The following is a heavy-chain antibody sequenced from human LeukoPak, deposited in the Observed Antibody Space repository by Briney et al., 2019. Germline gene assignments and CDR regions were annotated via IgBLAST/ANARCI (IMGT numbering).Heavy chain of an antibody. J-gene: IGHJ4*02. CDR2: IYSGNHT. V-gene: IGHV3-66*01. Sequence: PGGSLRLSCAASGFVVSDNYISWVRQAPGKGLGWISIIYSGNHTSYTDSVKGRFIISRDNTKNMVYLQMNSLRPDDTAVYYCAREGVATAGTAYDYWGQGTLVTVSS. CDR3: AREGVATAGTAYDY. CDR1: GFVVSDNY. D-gene: IGHD3-3*01.